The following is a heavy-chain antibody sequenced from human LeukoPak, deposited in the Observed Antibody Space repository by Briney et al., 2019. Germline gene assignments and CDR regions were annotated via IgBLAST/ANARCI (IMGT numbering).Heavy chain of an antibody. J-gene: IGHJ6*02. Sequence: GGSLRLSCAASGFTFSDYYMSWIRQAPGKGLEWVSYISSSGSTIYYADSVKGRFTISRDNAKNSLYLQMNSLRAEDTAVYYCARDGGTVTTPYYGMDVWGQGTTVTVSS. V-gene: IGHV3-11*01. CDR3: ARDGGTVTTPYYGMDV. CDR1: GFTFSDYY. CDR2: ISSSGSTI. D-gene: IGHD4-17*01.